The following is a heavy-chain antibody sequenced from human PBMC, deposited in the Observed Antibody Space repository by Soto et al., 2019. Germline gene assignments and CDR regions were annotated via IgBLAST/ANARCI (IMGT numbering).Heavy chain of an antibody. Sequence: GGSLRLSCAASGFTFSDYYMSWIRQAPGKGLEWVSYISSSSSYTNYADSVKGRFTISRDNAKNSLYLQMNSLRAEDTAVYYCARDLGDYDILTGYSWNWFDPWGQGTLVTVSS. D-gene: IGHD3-9*01. V-gene: IGHV3-11*06. CDR3: ARDLGDYDILTGYSWNWFDP. J-gene: IGHJ5*02. CDR1: GFTFSDYY. CDR2: ISSSSSYT.